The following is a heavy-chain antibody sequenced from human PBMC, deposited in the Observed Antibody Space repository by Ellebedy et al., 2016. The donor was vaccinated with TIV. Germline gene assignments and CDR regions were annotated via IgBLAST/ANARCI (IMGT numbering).Heavy chain of an antibody. V-gene: IGHV2-70*11. D-gene: IGHD4-11*01. CDR2: IDWEDDK. CDR3: ARATTRPPLMPAYVLDS. J-gene: IGHJ4*02. Sequence: SGPTLVKPTRTLTLTCTFSGFSLNTSAMCVDWIRQPPGKALEWLARIDWEDDKYYSTSLKTRLTISKDTSKNQVVLTMTNMDPVDTATYYCARATTRPPLMPAYVLDSWGQGTLVTVSS. CDR1: GFSLNTSAMC.